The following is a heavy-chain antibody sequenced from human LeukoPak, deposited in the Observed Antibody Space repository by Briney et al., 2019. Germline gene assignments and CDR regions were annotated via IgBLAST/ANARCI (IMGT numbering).Heavy chain of an antibody. J-gene: IGHJ1*01. Sequence: ASVKVSCKASGYTFTSYGISWVRQAPGQGLEWMGWISPYISKTNYAQNLQGRVTMTTDTSTSTAYMELRSLRSDDTSVYYCASCHCTYGVCYGECEYFQHWGQGTLVTVSS. CDR2: ISPYISKT. CDR1: GYTFTSYG. D-gene: IGHD2-8*01. V-gene: IGHV1-18*01. CDR3: ASCHCTYGVCYGECEYFQH.